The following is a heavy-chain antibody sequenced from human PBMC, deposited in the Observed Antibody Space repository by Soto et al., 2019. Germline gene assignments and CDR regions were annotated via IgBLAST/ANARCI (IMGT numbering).Heavy chain of an antibody. V-gene: IGHV4-31*03. CDR2: IYYSGST. Sequence: SETLSLTCTVSGGSISSGGYYWSWIRQHPGKGLEWIGYIYYSGSTYYNPSLKSRVTIPVDTSKNQFSLKLSSVTAADTAVYYCARDFGGMLYGPHNWFDPWGQGTLVTVSS. D-gene: IGHD2-8*01. CDR3: ARDFGGMLYGPHNWFDP. CDR1: GGSISSGGYY. J-gene: IGHJ5*02.